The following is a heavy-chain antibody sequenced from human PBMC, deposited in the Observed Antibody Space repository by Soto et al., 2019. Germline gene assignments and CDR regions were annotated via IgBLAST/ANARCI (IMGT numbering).Heavy chain of an antibody. CDR3: ARDLGRVYYDSSGDDY. Sequence: SETLSLTCAVSGGSISSSNWWSWVRQPPGKGLEWIGEIYHSGSTNYNPSLKSRVTISVDKSKNQFSLKLSSVTAADTAVYYCARDLGRVYYDSSGDDYWGQGTLVTVSS. CDR1: GGSISSSNW. CDR2: IYHSGST. V-gene: IGHV4-4*02. J-gene: IGHJ4*02. D-gene: IGHD3-22*01.